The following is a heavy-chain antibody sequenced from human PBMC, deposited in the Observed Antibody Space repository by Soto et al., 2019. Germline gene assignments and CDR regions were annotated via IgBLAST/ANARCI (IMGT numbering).Heavy chain of an antibody. Sequence: GASVKVSCKTSGYIFLSYGPSWVRQAPGQGLEWMGWIKPYDATTNYAQKFQGRVTMTIDTSTSSVYMELRSLRSDDTAVYYCVRDLDGSGSYYTDYWGRGTLVTVSS. D-gene: IGHD3-10*01. V-gene: IGHV1-18*04. CDR2: IKPYDATT. CDR1: GYIFLSYG. CDR3: VRDLDGSGSYYTDY. J-gene: IGHJ4*02.